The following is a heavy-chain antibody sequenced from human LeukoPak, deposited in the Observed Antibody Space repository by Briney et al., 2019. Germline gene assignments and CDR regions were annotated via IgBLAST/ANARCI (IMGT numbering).Heavy chain of an antibody. CDR3: ARRSSYQLLRQGAFDI. Sequence: SETLSLTCAVYGGSFSGYYWSRIRQPPGKGLEWVGEINHSGSTNYNPSLKSRVTISVDTSKNQFSLKLSSVTAADTAVYYCARRSSYQLLRQGAFDIWGQGTMVTVSS. CDR2: INHSGST. D-gene: IGHD2-2*01. CDR1: GGSFSGYY. J-gene: IGHJ3*02. V-gene: IGHV4-34*01.